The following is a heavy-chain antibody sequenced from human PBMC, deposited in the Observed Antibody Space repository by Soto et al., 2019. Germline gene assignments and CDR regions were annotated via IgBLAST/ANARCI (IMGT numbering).Heavy chain of an antibody. CDR3: AKDLSAGTYATYY. J-gene: IGHJ4*02. V-gene: IGHV3-23*01. Sequence: EVQLLESGGGLVQPGGSLRLSCAASGFTFSNYATSWVRQAPGKGLEWVSGISGTGGGTYYAASVKGRFTISSHNSKNSLYLHMNSLRAEDTAVYYCAKDLSAGTYATYYCSQGTLVTVSS. CDR2: ISGTGGGT. D-gene: IGHD3-16*01. CDR1: GFTFSNYA.